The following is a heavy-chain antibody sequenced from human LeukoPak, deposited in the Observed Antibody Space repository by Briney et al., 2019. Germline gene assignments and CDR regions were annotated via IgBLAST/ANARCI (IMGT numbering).Heavy chain of an antibody. CDR1: GFIFSTYG. Sequence: TGGSLRLSCAASGFIFSTYGMHWVRLAPGKGLECVAVIWYGGTNTYYADSVKGRFTISRDNSKNTLFLQMNSLRADDTAVYYCAKGPLTEVAGTTWDYWGQGTLVTVSS. V-gene: IGHV3-33*06. D-gene: IGHD1-14*01. CDR2: IWYGGTNT. J-gene: IGHJ4*02. CDR3: AKGPLTEVAGTTWDY.